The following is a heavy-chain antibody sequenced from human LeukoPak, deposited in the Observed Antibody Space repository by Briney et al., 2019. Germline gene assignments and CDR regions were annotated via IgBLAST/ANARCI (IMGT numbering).Heavy chain of an antibody. D-gene: IGHD2-15*01. CDR1: GFTFRDYG. V-gene: IGHV3-23*01. CDR3: ARQGYCSGGSCYARGDFDY. J-gene: IGHJ4*02. Sequence: GGTLRLSCAASGFTFRDYGLSWVRQSPGKGLEWVSVISAGGTRTYYADSVKGRFTISRDNSRNTLYLQMNSLRGEDTAMYYCARQGYCSGGSCYARGDFDYWGQGTLVTVSS. CDR2: ISAGGTRT.